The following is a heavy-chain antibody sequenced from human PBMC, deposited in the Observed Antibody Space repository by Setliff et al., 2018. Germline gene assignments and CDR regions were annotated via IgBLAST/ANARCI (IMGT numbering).Heavy chain of an antibody. V-gene: IGHV1-8*02. Sequence: GASVKVSCKASGYTFNTHEINWVRQAPGQGLEVMGWVTPNGGAAVYSQKFQGRVTMTASTTLSTAYMELTGLTSENTAVYFCARGNRDGYIPVEHWGQGTRVTVSS. CDR3: ARGNRDGYIPVEH. J-gene: IGHJ4*02. D-gene: IGHD5-12*01. CDR2: VTPNGGAA. CDR1: GYTFNTHE.